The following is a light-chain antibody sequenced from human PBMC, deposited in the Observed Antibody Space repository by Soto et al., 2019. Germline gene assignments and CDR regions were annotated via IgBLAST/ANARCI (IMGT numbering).Light chain of an antibody. CDR3: QQFGTSFPYT. V-gene: IGKV3-20*01. J-gene: IGKJ2*01. CDR1: QSVSSTY. CDR2: DAS. Sequence: EIVLTQSPGTLSLSPGERATLTCRASQSVSSTYLAWYQQKPGQAPRLLMYDASTRATGIPDRFSGSGSGTEFTLTISRLEPEDFAVYYCQQFGTSFPYTFGQGTKLDIK.